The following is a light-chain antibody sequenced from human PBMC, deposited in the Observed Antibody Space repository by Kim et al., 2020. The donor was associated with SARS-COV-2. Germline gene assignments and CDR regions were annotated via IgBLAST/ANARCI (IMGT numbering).Light chain of an antibody. V-gene: IGKV1-33*01. J-gene: IGKJ4*01. CDR3: QQYDNLPPPT. CDR1: QDISNY. Sequence: DIQMTQSPSSLSASVGDRVTITCQASQDISNYLNWYQQKPGKAPKLLIYDASNLETGVPSRFSGSGSGTDFTFTISSLQPEDIATYYCQQYDNLPPPTFGGGTKLEI. CDR2: DAS.